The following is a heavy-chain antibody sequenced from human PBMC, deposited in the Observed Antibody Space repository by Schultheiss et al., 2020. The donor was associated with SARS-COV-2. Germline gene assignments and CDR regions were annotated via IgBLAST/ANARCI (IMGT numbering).Heavy chain of an antibody. Sequence: GGSLRLSCAASGFTFSSYSMNWVRQAPGKGLKWVSIIYSGGSTYYADSVKGRFTISRDNSKNTLYLQMNSLRAEDTAVYYCARGRGAVAGTVDYWGQGTLVTVSS. CDR1: GFTFSSYS. CDR3: ARGRGAVAGTVDY. CDR2: IYSGGST. J-gene: IGHJ4*02. D-gene: IGHD6-19*01. V-gene: IGHV3-53*01.